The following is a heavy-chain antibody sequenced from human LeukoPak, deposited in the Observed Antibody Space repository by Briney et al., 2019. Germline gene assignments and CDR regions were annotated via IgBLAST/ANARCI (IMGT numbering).Heavy chain of an antibody. V-gene: IGHV3-7*01. D-gene: IGHD3-10*01. Sequence: GGSLRLSCAASGFTFSSYWMSWVRQSPGKGLEWVANIKPDGSEKYFMHSVKGRFTISRDNAKNALYLEMNSLRAEDTAEYFCARERMYSGSGSTYPYYDYWGQGTLVTVSS. CDR1: GFTFSSYW. J-gene: IGHJ4*02. CDR3: ARERMYSGSGSTYPYYDY. CDR2: IKPDGSEK.